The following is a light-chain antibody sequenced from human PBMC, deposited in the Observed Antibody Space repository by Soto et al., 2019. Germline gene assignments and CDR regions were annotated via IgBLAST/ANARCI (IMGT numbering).Light chain of an antibody. CDR1: SSNIGINF. Sequence: QLVLTQPPSVSAAPGQKVTISCSGSSSNIGINFVSWYQQLPGTAPKLLIYDNSNRPSGIPDRFSGSKSGTSATLGITGLQTGDEADYYCGTWDSSLSAVVFGGGTKLTVL. CDR2: DNS. V-gene: IGLV1-51*01. J-gene: IGLJ2*01. CDR3: GTWDSSLSAVV.